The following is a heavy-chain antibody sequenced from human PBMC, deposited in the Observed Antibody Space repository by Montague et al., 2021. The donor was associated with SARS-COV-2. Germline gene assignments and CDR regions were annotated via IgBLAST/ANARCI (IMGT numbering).Heavy chain of an antibody. D-gene: IGHD3-9*01. V-gene: IGHV4-34*01. CDR3: GRGRPVQGSFRHFDSIPSGALDI. J-gene: IGHJ3*02. CDR1: RGSFSNYY. CDR2: INQGGAP. Sequence: SETLSLTCAVSRGSFSNYYWTWIRQSPGKGLEWIGEINQGGAPNYTPSLKSRVTISLDTSKKQISLKLNSVTVADTAVFFCGRGRPVQGSFRHFDSIPSGALDIWAQGSLVIVSS.